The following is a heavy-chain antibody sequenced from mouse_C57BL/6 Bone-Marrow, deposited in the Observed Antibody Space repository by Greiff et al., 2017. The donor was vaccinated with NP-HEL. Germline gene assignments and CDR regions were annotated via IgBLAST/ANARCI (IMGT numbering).Heavy chain of an antibody. CDR2: SRNKANDYTT. CDR1: GFTFSDFY. J-gene: IGHJ3*01. V-gene: IGHV7-1*01. CDR3: ARDGRTGTFAY. D-gene: IGHD4-1*01. Sequence: EVKVVESGGGLVQSGRSLRLSCATSGFTFSDFYMEWVRQAPGKGLEWIAASRNKANDYTTEYSASVKGRFIVSRDTSQSILYLQMNALRAEDTAIYYCARDGRTGTFAYWGQGTLVTVSA.